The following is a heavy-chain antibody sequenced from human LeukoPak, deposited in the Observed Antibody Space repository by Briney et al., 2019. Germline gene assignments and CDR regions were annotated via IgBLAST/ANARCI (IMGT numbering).Heavy chain of an antibody. CDR2: ISGRGDVI. CDR3: ARPYYVAANYYFDY. D-gene: IGHD1-26*01. CDR1: GFTFSNYE. J-gene: IGHJ4*02. V-gene: IGHV3-48*03. Sequence: GGSLRLSCAASGFTFSNYEMNWVRQAPGKGLEWVSYISGRGDVIYYADSVKGRFTISRDNTKNSLYLQMNSLRAEDTAVYYCARPYYVAANYYFDYWGQGTLVTVSS.